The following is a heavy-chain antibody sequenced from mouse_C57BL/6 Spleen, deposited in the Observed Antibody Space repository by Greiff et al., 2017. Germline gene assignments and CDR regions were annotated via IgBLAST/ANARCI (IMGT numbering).Heavy chain of an antibody. J-gene: IGHJ3*01. D-gene: IGHD3-3*01. V-gene: IGHV5-6*01. CDR1: GFTFSSYG. Sequence: EVQLVESGGDLVKPGGSLKLSCAASGFTFSSYGMSWVRQTPDKRLEWVATISSGGSYTYYPDSVKGRFTISRDNAKNTLYLQMSSLKSEDTAMYYCASQEGAYWGQGTLVTVSA. CDR3: ASQEGAY. CDR2: ISSGGSYT.